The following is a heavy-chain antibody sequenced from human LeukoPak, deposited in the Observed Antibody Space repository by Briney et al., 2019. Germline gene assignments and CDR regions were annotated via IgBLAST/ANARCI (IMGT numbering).Heavy chain of an antibody. CDR3: AREGYSSGWYRL. V-gene: IGHV3-23*01. D-gene: IGHD6-19*01. J-gene: IGHJ4*02. Sequence: GGSLRLSCAASGFTFSSYAMSWVRQAPGKGLEWVSTISDSGGSTYYADSVKGRFTISRDNSKNTLYLQMSSLRVEDSAVYYCAREGYSSGWYRLWGQGTLVTVSS. CDR2: ISDSGGST. CDR1: GFTFSSYA.